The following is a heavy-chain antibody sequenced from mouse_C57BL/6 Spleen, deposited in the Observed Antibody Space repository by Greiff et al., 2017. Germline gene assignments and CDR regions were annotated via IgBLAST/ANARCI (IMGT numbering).Heavy chain of an antibody. J-gene: IGHJ4*01. V-gene: IGHV1-59*01. Sequence: QVQLQQPGAELVRPGTSVKLSCKASGYTFTSYWMHWVKQRPGQGLEWIGVIDPYDSYTNYNQKFKGKATLTVDTYSSTAYMQLSSLTSADSAVYDCARGEGQLMDYWGQGTSVTVSS. CDR1: GYTFTSYW. D-gene: IGHD3-3*01. CDR3: ARGEGQLMDY. CDR2: IDPYDSYT.